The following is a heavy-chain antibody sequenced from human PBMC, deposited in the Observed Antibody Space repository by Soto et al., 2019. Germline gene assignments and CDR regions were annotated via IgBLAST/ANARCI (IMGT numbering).Heavy chain of an antibody. D-gene: IGHD3-16*01. J-gene: IGHJ4*02. CDR3: AREGAHYAPFDL. V-gene: IGHV1-3*01. CDR2: INVGNGNT. Sequence: QVPGQGLEWMGWINVGNGNTGYSRKSQGRVTNDRDMSATTAYIEVTSLTSEDTAIYYCAREGAHYAPFDLWGQGTLVTVSS.